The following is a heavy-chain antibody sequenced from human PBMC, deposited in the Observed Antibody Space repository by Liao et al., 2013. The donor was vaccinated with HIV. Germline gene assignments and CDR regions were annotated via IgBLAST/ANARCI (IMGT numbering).Heavy chain of an antibody. D-gene: IGHD3-22*01. V-gene: IGHV4-59*01. J-gene: IGHJ3*02. CDR1: GGSISTYY. CDR2: IYYSGRT. Sequence: QVQLQESGPGLVKPSETLSLTCTVSGGSISTYYWSWIRQPPGKGLEWIGYIYYSGRTNYNPSLKSRVTISIDMSKNQFSLKLNSVTAADTAVYYCARERSDSGGPDAFVYLGPRDNGHRLL. CDR3: ARERSDSGGPDAFVY.